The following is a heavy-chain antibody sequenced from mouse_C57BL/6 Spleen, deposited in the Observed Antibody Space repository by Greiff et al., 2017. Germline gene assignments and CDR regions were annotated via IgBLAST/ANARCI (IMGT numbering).Heavy chain of an antibody. CDR1: GYTFTSYW. CDR3: ARDDYYGSSYDAMDY. D-gene: IGHD1-1*01. CDR2: IHPNSGST. J-gene: IGHJ4*01. Sequence: QVLLQQPGAELVKPGASVKLSCKASGYTFTSYWMHWVKQRPGQGLEWIGMIHPNSGSTNYNEKFKSKATMTVDKSSSTAYMQLSSLTSADYAVYYDARDDYYGSSYDAMDYWGQGTSVTVSS. V-gene: IGHV1-64*01.